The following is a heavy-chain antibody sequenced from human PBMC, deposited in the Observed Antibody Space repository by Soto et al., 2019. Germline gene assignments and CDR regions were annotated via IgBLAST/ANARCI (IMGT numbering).Heavy chain of an antibody. CDR3: ARGAETWWGDENWSHGGFDP. CDR2: MNPNSGNT. V-gene: IGHV1-8*01. Sequence: QVQLVQSGAEVTKPGASVKVSCKASGYTFTSYDINWVRQATGQGLEWMGWMNPNSGNTGYAQKFQGRVTMTRNTSISTAYMELSSLRSEDTAVYYCARGAETWWGDENWSHGGFDPWGQGTLVTVSS. J-gene: IGHJ5*02. D-gene: IGHD1-1*01. CDR1: GYTFTSYD.